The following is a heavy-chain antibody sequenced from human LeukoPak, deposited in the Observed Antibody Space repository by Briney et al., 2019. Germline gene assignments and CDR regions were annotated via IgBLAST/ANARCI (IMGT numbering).Heavy chain of an antibody. CDR1: DDSITIYY. CDR2: IDHTGST. Sequence: SETLSLTCTVSDDSITIYYWTWIRQPPGKGLEWIGYIDHTGSTNYNPSLNSRVTISRDTSKNHFSLELSSVTAADTAVYYCARSGSYSGPYVYWGQGTVVTVPS. CDR3: ARSGSYSGPYVY. D-gene: IGHD1-26*01. J-gene: IGHJ4*02. V-gene: IGHV4-59*12.